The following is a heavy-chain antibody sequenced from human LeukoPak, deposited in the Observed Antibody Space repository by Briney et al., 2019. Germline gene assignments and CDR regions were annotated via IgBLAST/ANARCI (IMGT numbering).Heavy chain of an antibody. V-gene: IGHV1-2*02. D-gene: IGHD2-2*01. Sequence: GASVKVSCKASGYTFTGYYMHWVRQAPGQGLEWMGWINPNSGGTNYAQKFQGRVTMTRDTSISTAYKELSRLRSDDTAVYYCASSYCSSTSCYGKRWDWFDPWGQGTLVTVSS. J-gene: IGHJ5*02. CDR2: INPNSGGT. CDR1: GYTFTGYY. CDR3: ASSYCSSTSCYGKRWDWFDP.